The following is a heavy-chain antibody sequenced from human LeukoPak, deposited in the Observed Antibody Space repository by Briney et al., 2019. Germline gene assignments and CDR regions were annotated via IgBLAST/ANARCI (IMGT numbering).Heavy chain of an antibody. D-gene: IGHD2-2*01. CDR1: GHYW. J-gene: IGHJ4*02. V-gene: IGHV3-74*01. CDR3: VSFYETY. Sequence: PGGSLRLSCAASGHYWMHWVRQAPGKGLVWVSHVNSDGSWTTYAGSVKGRFTISKDNAKNTVYLQMNNLRAEDTAVYYCVSFYETYWGRGTLVTVSS. CDR2: VNSDGSWT.